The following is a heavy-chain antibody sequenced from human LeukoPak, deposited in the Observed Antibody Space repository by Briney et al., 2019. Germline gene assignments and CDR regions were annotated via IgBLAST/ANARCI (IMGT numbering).Heavy chain of an antibody. Sequence: PSETLSLTCTVYGGSFSGYYWSWIRQPPGKGLEWIGEINHSGSTNYNPSLKSRVTISVDTSKNQFSLKLSSVTAADTAVYYCARENDYGDSYWGQGTLVTVSS. CDR3: ARENDYGDSY. J-gene: IGHJ4*02. D-gene: IGHD4-17*01. CDR2: INHSGST. V-gene: IGHV4-34*01. CDR1: GGSFSGYY.